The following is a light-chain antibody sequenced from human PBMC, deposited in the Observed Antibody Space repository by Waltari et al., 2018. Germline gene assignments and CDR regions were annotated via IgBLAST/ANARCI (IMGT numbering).Light chain of an antibody. J-gene: IGKJ4*01. CDR3: QQYDISPLT. CDR1: QTVRTTY. Sequence: EIVLTQSPGTLSLSPGERATLSCRASQTVRTTYLAWYQQKPGQAPTLLIYGASSRATGIPDRFSGSGSGTAFSRTISSLEPEDFAVYYCQQYDISPLTFGGGTKVEIK. V-gene: IGKV3-20*01. CDR2: GAS.